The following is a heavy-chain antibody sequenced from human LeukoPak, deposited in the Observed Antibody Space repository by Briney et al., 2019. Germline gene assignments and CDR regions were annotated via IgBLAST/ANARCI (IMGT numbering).Heavy chain of an antibody. D-gene: IGHD6-13*01. V-gene: IGHV4-59*01. Sequence: PSETLSLTCTVSGGSISSYYWSWIGQPPGKGLEWIGYIYYSGSTNYNPSLKSRVTISVDTSKNQFSLKLSSVTAADTAVYYCARSDSPGIAAAGFDYWGQGTLVTVSS. CDR3: ARSDSPGIAAAGFDY. J-gene: IGHJ4*02. CDR2: IYYSGST. CDR1: GGSISSYY.